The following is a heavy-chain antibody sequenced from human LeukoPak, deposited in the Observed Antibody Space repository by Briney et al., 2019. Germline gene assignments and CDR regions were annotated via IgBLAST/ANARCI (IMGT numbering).Heavy chain of an antibody. Sequence: GGSLSLPCAASGFTFSNAWMNWARPAPGKGLEWVGCIKSKTDGGTTDYAAPVEGRFIISRDDTKNTLYLQMNSLKTEDTAVYYCTTDGVVVAATPSNLWGQGTMVTVSS. CDR3: TTDGVVVAATPSNL. CDR2: IKSKTDGGTT. CDR1: GFTFSNAW. J-gene: IGHJ3*01. V-gene: IGHV3-15*07. D-gene: IGHD2-15*01.